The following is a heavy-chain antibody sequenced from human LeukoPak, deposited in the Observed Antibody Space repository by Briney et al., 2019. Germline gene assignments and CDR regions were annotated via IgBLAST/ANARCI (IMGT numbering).Heavy chain of an antibody. J-gene: IGHJ4*02. CDR1: GLTFTNFW. CDR2: IKQDGSAK. CDR3: SEGNYFDY. D-gene: IGHD3-10*01. V-gene: IGHV3-7*01. Sequence: GGSLRLSCAASGLTFTNFWMNWVRQAPGKGLEWVANIKQDGSAKYYVNSVKGRFTISRDNAKNSLYLQMNSLRAEDTAVYYCSEGNYFDYWGQGTLVTVSS.